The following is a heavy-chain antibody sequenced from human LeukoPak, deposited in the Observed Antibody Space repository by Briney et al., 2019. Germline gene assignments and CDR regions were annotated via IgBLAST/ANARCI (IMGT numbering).Heavy chain of an antibody. CDR3: ARVTYDSSGYFDY. V-gene: IGHV4-4*02. CDR1: GGSISSSNW. CDR2: IYHSGST. D-gene: IGHD3-22*01. J-gene: IGHJ4*02. Sequence: PSGTLSLTCAVSGGSISSSNWWSWVRPPPGKGLEWIGEIYHSGSTNYNPSLKSRVTISIDKSKNQFSLKLSSVTAADTAVYYCARVTYDSSGYFDYWGQGTLVTVSS.